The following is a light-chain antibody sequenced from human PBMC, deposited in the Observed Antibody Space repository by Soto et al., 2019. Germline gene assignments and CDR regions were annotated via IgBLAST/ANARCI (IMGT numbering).Light chain of an antibody. V-gene: IGKV1-5*01. CDR3: QQYNSYWT. CDR1: QSISSW. Sequence: DIQMTQSPSTLSASVGDRVTITCRASQSISSWLAWYQQKPGKAPKLLIYDASNLESGVPSRFSGSRSGTEFTLTISSLQPDDFATYYCQQYNSYWTFGQGTKVDI. CDR2: DAS. J-gene: IGKJ1*01.